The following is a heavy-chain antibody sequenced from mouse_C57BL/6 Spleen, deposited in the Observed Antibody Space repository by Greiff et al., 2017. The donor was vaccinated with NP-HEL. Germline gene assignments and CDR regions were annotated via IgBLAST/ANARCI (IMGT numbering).Heavy chain of an antibody. Sequence: EVQVVESGGGLVQPGGSLKLSCAASGFTFSDYYMYWVRQTPEKRLEWVAYISNGGGSTYYPDTVKGRFTISRDNAKNTLYLQMSRLKSEDTAMYYCAREGDGPAWFAYWGQGTLVTVSA. CDR3: AREGDGPAWFAY. CDR2: ISNGGGST. D-gene: IGHD2-3*01. V-gene: IGHV5-12*01. CDR1: GFTFSDYY. J-gene: IGHJ3*01.